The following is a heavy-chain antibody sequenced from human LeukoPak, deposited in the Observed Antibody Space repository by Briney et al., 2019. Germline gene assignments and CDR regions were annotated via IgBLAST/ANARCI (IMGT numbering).Heavy chain of an antibody. D-gene: IGHD3-10*01. CDR2: ISWNSGSI. CDR1: GFTFGDYA. Sequence: GGSLRLSCTASGFTFGDYAMSWVRQAPGKGLEWVSGISWNSGSIGYADSVKGRFTISRDNAKNSLYLQMNSLRAEDTAVYYCARDITGELLYYYMDVWGKGTTVTVSS. V-gene: IGHV3-9*01. J-gene: IGHJ6*03. CDR3: ARDITGELLYYYMDV.